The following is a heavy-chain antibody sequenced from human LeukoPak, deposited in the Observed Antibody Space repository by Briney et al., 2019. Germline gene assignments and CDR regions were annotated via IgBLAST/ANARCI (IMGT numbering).Heavy chain of an antibody. J-gene: IGHJ4*02. D-gene: IGHD1-26*01. Sequence: ASVKVSCKASGYTFTGYYMHWVRQAPGQGLEWMGWINPNSDGTNYAQKFQGRVTMTRDTSISTAYMELSRLRSDDTAVYYCARVRWELLLPDYWGQGTLVTVSS. CDR3: ARVRWELLLPDY. V-gene: IGHV1-2*02. CDR1: GYTFTGYY. CDR2: INPNSDGT.